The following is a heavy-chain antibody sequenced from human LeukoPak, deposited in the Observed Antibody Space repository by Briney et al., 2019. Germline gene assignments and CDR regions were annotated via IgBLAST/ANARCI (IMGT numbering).Heavy chain of an antibody. V-gene: IGHV3-9*01. CDR1: GFTFDDYA. CDR2: ISWNSGSI. CDR3: AKGAVAVLYYYYGMDV. J-gene: IGHJ6*02. D-gene: IGHD6-19*01. Sequence: GGSLRLSCAAPGFTFDDYAMHWVRQAPGKGLEWVSGISWNSGSIGYADSVKGRFTISRDNAKNSLYLQMNSLRAEDTALYYCAKGAVAVLYYYYGMDVWGQGTTVTVSS.